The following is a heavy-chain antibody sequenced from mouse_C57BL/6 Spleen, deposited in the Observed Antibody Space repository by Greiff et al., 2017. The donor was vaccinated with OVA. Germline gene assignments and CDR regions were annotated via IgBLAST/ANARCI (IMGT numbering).Heavy chain of an antibody. CDR3: TASSYDYGDYAMDY. Sequence: DVQLQESGGGLVQPGGSMKLSCVASGFTFSNYWMNWVRQSPEKGLEWVAQIRLKSDNYATHYAESVKGRFTISRDDSKSSFYLQRNNLRAEDTGIYYCTASSYDYGDYAMDYGGQGTSVTVSS. CDR2: IRLKSDNYAT. J-gene: IGHJ4*01. CDR1: GFTFSNYW. D-gene: IGHD2-4*01. V-gene: IGHV6-3*01.